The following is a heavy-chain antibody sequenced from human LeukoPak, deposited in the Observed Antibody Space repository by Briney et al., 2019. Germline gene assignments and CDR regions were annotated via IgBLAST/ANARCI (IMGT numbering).Heavy chain of an antibody. V-gene: IGHV5-51*01. D-gene: IGHD6-19*01. Sequence: KVSCKASGYTFTGYYIHWVRQAPGQGLEWMGIIYPGDSDTRYSPSFQGQVTISADKSISTAYLQWSSLKASDTAMYYCAREGSSGWTTFDYWGQGTLVTVSS. CDR2: IYPGDSDT. CDR3: AREGSSGWTTFDY. CDR1: GYTFTGYY. J-gene: IGHJ4*02.